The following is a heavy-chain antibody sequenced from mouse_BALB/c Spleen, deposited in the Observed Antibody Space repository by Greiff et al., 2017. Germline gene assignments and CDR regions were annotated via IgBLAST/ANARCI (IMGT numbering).Heavy chain of an antibody. CDR3: ARQGGLQYYFDY. Sequence: EVMLVESGGGLVQPGGSLKLSCAASGFTFSSYTMSWVRQTPEKRLEWVAYISNGGGSTYYPDTVKGRFTISRDNAKNTLYLQMSSLKSEDTAMYYCARQGGLQYYFDYWGQGTTLTVSS. V-gene: IGHV5-12-2*01. CDR1: GFTFSSYT. CDR2: ISNGGGST. D-gene: IGHD2-4*01. J-gene: IGHJ2*01.